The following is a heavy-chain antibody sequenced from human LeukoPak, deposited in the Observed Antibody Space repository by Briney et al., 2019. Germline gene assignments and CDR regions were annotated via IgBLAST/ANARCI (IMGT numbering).Heavy chain of an antibody. CDR3: VKGEPLAYCGGDCFS. CDR2: INTSCGRT. D-gene: IGHD2-21*02. V-gene: IGHV3-23*01. Sequence: QTGGSLRLSCAASGFIFTTYDMRWVRQAPGRGVEWVSGINTSCGRTYYADSVKGRFTISRDNSKHTVDLQMNSLRSEDTAVYYCVKGEPLAYCGGDCFSWGQGTLVTVSS. CDR1: GFIFTTYD. J-gene: IGHJ5*02.